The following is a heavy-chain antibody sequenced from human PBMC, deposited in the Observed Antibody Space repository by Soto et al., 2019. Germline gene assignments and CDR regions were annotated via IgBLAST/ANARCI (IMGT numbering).Heavy chain of an antibody. CDR3: ARCTGGAYGDLYYYYYGMDV. CDR1: GFALSSYE. Sequence: GGSLRLSCAASGFALSSYEMNWVRQAPGKGLGWVSYISSSGSTIYYADSVKGRFTISRDNAKNSLYLQMNSLRAEDTAVYYCARCTGGAYGDLYYYYYGMDVWGQGTTVTVSS. CDR2: ISSSGSTI. D-gene: IGHD4-17*01. V-gene: IGHV3-48*03. J-gene: IGHJ6*02.